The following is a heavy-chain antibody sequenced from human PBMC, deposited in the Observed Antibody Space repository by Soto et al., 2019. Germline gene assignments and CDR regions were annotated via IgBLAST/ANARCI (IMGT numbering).Heavy chain of an antibody. V-gene: IGHV1-2*02. D-gene: IGHD3-9*01. CDR2: IKSFNGDT. CDR1: GYTFTGYY. CDR3: ARVVSPYYDVLTGNWFDP. Sequence: QVQLVQSGAEVKEPGASVKVSCKASGYTFTGYYMHWARQAPGQGLEWMGWIKSFNGDTNYAQKFQGRVTLTRDTSISTAYMELSRLKSDDTAVYYCARVVSPYYDVLTGNWFDPWGKGTLVTVSS. J-gene: IGHJ5*02.